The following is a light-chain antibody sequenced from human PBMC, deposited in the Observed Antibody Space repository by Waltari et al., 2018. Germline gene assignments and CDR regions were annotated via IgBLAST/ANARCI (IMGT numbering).Light chain of an antibody. CDR2: VHSGGTQ. Sequence: QVVLTQSPSASASRGASVKLTCTLSSGHSHYAIAWHQQQPGKGPRFLMKVHSGGTQFKGDGIPDRFTGSSSGSERYLTISSLQSDDEADYYCQTWGTGVHVVFGGGTKLTVL. CDR1: SGHSHYA. V-gene: IGLV4-69*01. CDR3: QTWGTGVHVV. J-gene: IGLJ2*01.